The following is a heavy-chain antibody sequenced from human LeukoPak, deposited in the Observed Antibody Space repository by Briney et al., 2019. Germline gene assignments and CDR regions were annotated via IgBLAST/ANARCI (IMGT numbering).Heavy chain of an antibody. CDR3: AALSEARGYSYGIFDY. J-gene: IGHJ4*02. D-gene: IGHD5-18*01. CDR1: GGSISSYY. Sequence: SETLSLTCTVSGGSISSYYWSWIRQPPGKGLEWIGYIYYSGSTNYNPSLKSRVTISVDTSKNQFSLKLSSVTAADTAVYYRAALSEARGYSYGIFDYWGQGTLVTVSS. V-gene: IGHV4-59*01. CDR2: IYYSGST.